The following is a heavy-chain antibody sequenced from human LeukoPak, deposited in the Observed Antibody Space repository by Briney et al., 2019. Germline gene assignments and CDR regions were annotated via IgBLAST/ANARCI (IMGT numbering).Heavy chain of an antibody. CDR3: ARGSLSYYYDSSGYQNWFDP. J-gene: IGHJ5*02. Sequence: GASVEVSCKASGYTFTSYYMHWVRQAPGQGLEWMGIINPSGGSTSYAQKFQGRVTMTRDTSTSTVYMELSSLRSEDTAVYYCARGSLSYYYDSSGYQNWFDPWGQGTLVTVSS. D-gene: IGHD3-22*01. V-gene: IGHV1-46*01. CDR1: GYTFTSYY. CDR2: INPSGGST.